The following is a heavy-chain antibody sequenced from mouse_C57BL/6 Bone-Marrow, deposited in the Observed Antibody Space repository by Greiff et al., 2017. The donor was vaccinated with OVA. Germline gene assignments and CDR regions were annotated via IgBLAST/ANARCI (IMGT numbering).Heavy chain of an antibody. Sequence: SGAELVRPGASVKLSCTASGFNIKDDYMHWVKQRPEQGLEWIGWIDPENGDTEYASKFQGKATITADTSSNTAYLQLSSLTSEDTAVYYCTPTGSNYWYFDVWGTGTTVTVSS. V-gene: IGHV14-4*01. D-gene: IGHD2-5*01. CDR3: TPTGSNYWYFDV. J-gene: IGHJ1*03. CDR1: GFNIKDDY. CDR2: IDPENGDT.